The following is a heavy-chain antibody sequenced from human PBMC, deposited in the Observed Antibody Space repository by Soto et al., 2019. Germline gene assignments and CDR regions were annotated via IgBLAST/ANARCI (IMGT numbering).Heavy chain of an antibody. D-gene: IGHD4-17*01. Sequence: EVQLLESGGGLVQPGGSLRLSCAASGFTFSSYAMSWVRQAPGKGLEWVSAISGGGGSTYYADSVKGRFTISRDNSKNKLYLQMNSLRAEDTAVYYCANTPYRRSFTVTSSGYLDYWGQGTLVTVSS. V-gene: IGHV3-23*01. CDR3: ANTPYRRSFTVTSSGYLDY. CDR1: GFTFSSYA. CDR2: ISGGGGST. J-gene: IGHJ4*02.